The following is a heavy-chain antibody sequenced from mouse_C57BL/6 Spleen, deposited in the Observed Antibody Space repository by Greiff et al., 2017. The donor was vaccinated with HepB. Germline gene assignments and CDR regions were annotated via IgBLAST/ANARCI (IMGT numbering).Heavy chain of an antibody. CDR1: GFTFSSYA. Sequence: EVQGVESGGGLVKPGGSLKLSCAASGFTFSSYAMSWVRQTPEKRLEWVATISDGGSYTYYPDNVKGRFTISRDNAKNNLYLQMSHLKSEDTAMYYCARDYDYDEGAMDYWGQGTSVTVSS. V-gene: IGHV5-4*01. CDR2: ISDGGSYT. D-gene: IGHD2-4*01. J-gene: IGHJ4*01. CDR3: ARDYDYDEGAMDY.